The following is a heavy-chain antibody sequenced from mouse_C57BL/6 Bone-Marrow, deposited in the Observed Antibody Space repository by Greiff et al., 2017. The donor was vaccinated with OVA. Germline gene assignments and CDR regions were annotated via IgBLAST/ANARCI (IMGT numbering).Heavy chain of an antibody. J-gene: IGHJ4*01. V-gene: IGHV5-4*01. CDR1: GFTFSSYA. CDR2: ISDGGSYT. D-gene: IGHD2-3*01. Sequence: EVHLVESGGGLVKPGGSLKLSCAASGFTFSSYAMSWVRQTPEKRLEWVATISDGGSYTYYPDNVKGRFTISRDNAKNNLYLQMSHLKSEDTAMYYCARRWLLRGYAMDYWGQGTSVTVSS. CDR3: ARRWLLRGYAMDY.